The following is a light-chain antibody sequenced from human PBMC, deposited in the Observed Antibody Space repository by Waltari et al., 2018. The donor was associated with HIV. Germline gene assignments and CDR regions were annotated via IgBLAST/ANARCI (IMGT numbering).Light chain of an antibody. CDR2: EVS. Sequence: QSALTQPASVSGFPGQSITISCTGSSSDVGSYNYVSWYQQPPGKAPKLLIYEVSKRPSGVSNRFSGSKSGNTASLTISGLQAEDESDYYCCSYAGSNTYLFGTGTEVTVL. CDR3: CSYAGSNTYL. J-gene: IGLJ1*01. CDR1: SSDVGSYNY. V-gene: IGLV2-23*02.